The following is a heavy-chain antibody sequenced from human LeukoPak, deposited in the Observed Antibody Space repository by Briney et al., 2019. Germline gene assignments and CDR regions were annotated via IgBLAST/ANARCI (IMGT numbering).Heavy chain of an antibody. D-gene: IGHD6-13*01. CDR1: GGTFSSYA. CDR3: ATWGSSSSPLPDMDA. V-gene: IGHV1-46*04. Sequence: ASVKVSCKASGGTFSSYAISWVRQAPGQGLEWMGVIDPSNGGTTYAQKLQGRITITKDTSTSTVYMGLGSLTFDDTAMYYCATWGSSSSPLPDMDAWGQGTKVAVSS. J-gene: IGHJ6*02. CDR2: IDPSNGGT.